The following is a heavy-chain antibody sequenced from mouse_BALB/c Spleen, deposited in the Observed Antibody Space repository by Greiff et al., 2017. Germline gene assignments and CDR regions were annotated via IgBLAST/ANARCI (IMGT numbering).Heavy chain of an antibody. V-gene: IGHV1-87*01. D-gene: IGHD1-1*01. CDR3: ARDYGSSSFDY. CDR2: IYPGDGDT. Sequence: QVQLQQSGAELARPGASVKLSCKASGYTFTSYWMQWVKQRPGQGLEWIGAIYPGDGDTRYTQKFKGKATLTADKSSSTAYMQLSSLASEDSAVYYCARDYGSSSFDYWGQGTTLTVSS. J-gene: IGHJ2*01. CDR1: GYTFTSYW.